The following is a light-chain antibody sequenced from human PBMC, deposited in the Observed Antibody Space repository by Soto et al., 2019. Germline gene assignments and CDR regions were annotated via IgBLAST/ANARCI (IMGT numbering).Light chain of an antibody. CDR1: QSISSW. J-gene: IGKJ1*01. CDR3: QQYNSLRT. Sequence: DIQMTQSHSTLSASVGDRVTITCRASQSISSWLAWYQQKPGKAPKLLIYKASSLESGVPSRFSGSGSGTEFTLTISSLQPDDFAIYYCQQYNSLRTFGQGTKVEIK. CDR2: KAS. V-gene: IGKV1-5*03.